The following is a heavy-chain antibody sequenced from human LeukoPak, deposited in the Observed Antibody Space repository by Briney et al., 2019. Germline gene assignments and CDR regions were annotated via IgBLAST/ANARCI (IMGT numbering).Heavy chain of an antibody. Sequence: SETLSLTCTVSGGSLSNYYWSWIRQPPGKGLEWIGYVYYSGSTNYNPSLKSRVTISVDTSKNQFSLKLSSVTAADTAVYYCARGLWFGELFGVIFDYWGQGTLVTVSS. J-gene: IGHJ4*02. D-gene: IGHD3-10*01. CDR3: ARGLWFGELFGVIFDY. CDR1: GGSLSNYY. V-gene: IGHV4-59*01. CDR2: VYYSGST.